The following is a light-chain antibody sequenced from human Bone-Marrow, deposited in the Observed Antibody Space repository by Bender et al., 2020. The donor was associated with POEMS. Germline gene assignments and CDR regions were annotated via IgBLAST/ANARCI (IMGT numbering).Light chain of an antibody. CDR3: QSTDNSGSLVV. CDR1: SSNIGTNP. Sequence: QSVLTQPPSASGTPGQRVTISCSGSSSNIGTNPVNWYQQLPGTAPKLLIYINNQRPSGVPDRFSGSDSGTTVTLTISGVQAEDEAVYYCQSTDNSGSLVVFGGGTQLTVL. J-gene: IGLJ2*01. V-gene: IGLV1-44*01. CDR2: INN.